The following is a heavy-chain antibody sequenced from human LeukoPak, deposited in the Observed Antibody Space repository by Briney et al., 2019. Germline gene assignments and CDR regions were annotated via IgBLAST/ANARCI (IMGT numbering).Heavy chain of an antibody. D-gene: IGHD4-11*01. V-gene: IGHV3-72*01. Sequence: GGTLRLSCAASGFTFSSYGMSWVRQAPGKGLEWVGRIRNEANSYTTEYAASVKGRFLISRDDSKNSLYVQMNSLKIEDTAMYYCARDSISSSVNNWFDPWGQGTLVTVSS. CDR1: GFTFSSYG. CDR3: ARDSISSSVNNWFDP. CDR2: IRNEANSYTT. J-gene: IGHJ5*02.